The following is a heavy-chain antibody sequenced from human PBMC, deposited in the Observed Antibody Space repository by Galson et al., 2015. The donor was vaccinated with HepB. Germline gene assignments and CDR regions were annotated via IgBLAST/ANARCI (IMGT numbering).Heavy chain of an antibody. D-gene: IGHD6-13*01. V-gene: IGHV3-64D*06. J-gene: IGHJ4*02. CDR2: ISNNGGST. CDR3: VFKGGSSRVY. Sequence: SLRLSCAASGFTFSSYAMHWVRQAPGKGLEYVSVISNNGGSTDYADSVKGRFTISRDNSKNTLYLQMSSLRAEDTAVYYCVFKGGSSRVYWGRGTLVTVSS. CDR1: GFTFSSYA.